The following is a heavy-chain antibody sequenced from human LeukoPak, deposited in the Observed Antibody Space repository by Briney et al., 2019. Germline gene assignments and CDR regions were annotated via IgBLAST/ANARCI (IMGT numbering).Heavy chain of an antibody. CDR1: GGSICSYY. CDR3: ARGYYFGSGGQGGLDY. D-gene: IGHD3-10*01. Sequence: SETLSLTCTVSGGSICSYYWSWIRQPPGKGLEWIGYFYYSGSTNYNPSLKSRITISVDTSKNQFSLKLNSVTAADTAVYYCARGYYFGSGGQGGLDYWGQGTLVTVSS. J-gene: IGHJ4*02. CDR2: FYYSGST. V-gene: IGHV4-59*01.